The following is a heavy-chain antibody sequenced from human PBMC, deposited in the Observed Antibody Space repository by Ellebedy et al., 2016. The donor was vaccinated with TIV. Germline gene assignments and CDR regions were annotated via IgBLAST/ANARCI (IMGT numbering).Heavy chain of an antibody. D-gene: IGHD5-18*01. V-gene: IGHV3-7*01. CDR2: IYQDGGVQ. Sequence: GGSLRLSCVASGFSFRSYWMSWVRQAPGKGLEWVANIYQDGGVQYYVDSVKGRFTISRDNADNSLFLQMNNLRAEDTAVYYCARRGSYGDYAVQINSWFDTWGRGTLVAVSS. CDR3: ARRGSYGDYAVQINSWFDT. CDR1: GFSFRSYW. J-gene: IGHJ5*02.